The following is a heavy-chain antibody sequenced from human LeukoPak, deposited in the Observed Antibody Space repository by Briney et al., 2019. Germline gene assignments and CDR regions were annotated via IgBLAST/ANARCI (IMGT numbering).Heavy chain of an antibody. D-gene: IGHD4-23*01. CDR2: IYYSGST. Sequence: SETLSLTCTVSGGSISSYYWSWIRQPPGKGLEWIGYIYYSGSTNYNPSLKSRVTISVDTSKNQFSLKLSSVTAADTAVYYCARLVGRYTVVTPSDAFDIWGQGTMVTVSS. CDR3: ARLVGRYTVVTPSDAFDI. CDR1: GGSISSYY. J-gene: IGHJ3*02. V-gene: IGHV4-59*08.